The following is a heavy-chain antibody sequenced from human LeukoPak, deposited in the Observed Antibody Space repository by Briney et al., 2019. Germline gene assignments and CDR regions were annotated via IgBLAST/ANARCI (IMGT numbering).Heavy chain of an antibody. CDR2: IYANGDT. D-gene: IGHD4-17*01. CDR3: THGDYPLTY. Sequence: GGSLRLSCVASAFTFSKHPMSWVRQAPGQGLEWVSIIYANGDTLYTASVRGRFTFSRDSSKNTLYLQMNSLRAEDTAVYYCTHGDYPLTYWGQGTLVTVSS. J-gene: IGHJ4*02. V-gene: IGHV3-66*01. CDR1: AFTFSKHP.